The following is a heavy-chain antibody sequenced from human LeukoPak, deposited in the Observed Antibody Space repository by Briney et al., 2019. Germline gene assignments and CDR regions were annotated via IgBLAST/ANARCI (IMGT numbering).Heavy chain of an antibody. CDR3: VNARGYSSEYN. D-gene: IGHD6-19*01. V-gene: IGHV3-23*01. J-gene: IGHJ4*02. CDR2: ISGSGGST. Sequence: GSLRLSCAASGFTFSTYAMSWVRQAPGKGLEWVSAISGSGGSTYYADSVKGRFTISKDNSKNTLYLRMNSLRAEDTAVYYCVNARGYSSEYNWGQGTLVTVSS. CDR1: GFTFSTYA.